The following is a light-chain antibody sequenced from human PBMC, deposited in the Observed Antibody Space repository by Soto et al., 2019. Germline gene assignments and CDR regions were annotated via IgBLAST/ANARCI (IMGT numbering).Light chain of an antibody. Sequence: EIVMTQSPDTLSVSPGERATLSCRASQSVGSNLAWYQQKPGQAPRLLIYGASTRATGIPARFSGGGSGTEVTLTISSLQSEDFAVYYCQQFNDWPWTFGLGTKVEVK. V-gene: IGKV3-15*01. CDR2: GAS. CDR1: QSVGSN. CDR3: QQFNDWPWT. J-gene: IGKJ1*01.